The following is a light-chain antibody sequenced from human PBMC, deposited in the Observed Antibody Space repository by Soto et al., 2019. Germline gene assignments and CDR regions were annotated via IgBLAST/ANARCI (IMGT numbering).Light chain of an antibody. J-gene: IGKJ4*01. CDR1: QSVLYSSNNKNY. Sequence: DIVMTQSPDSLAVSLGERATINCKSSQSVLYSSNNKNYLAWYQQKPGQPPKLLIYWASTRESGVPDRFSGRGSGTDFTLTISCLQAEDVAVYYCQQYYSTPLTFGGGTKVEIK. CDR3: QQYYSTPLT. V-gene: IGKV4-1*01. CDR2: WAS.